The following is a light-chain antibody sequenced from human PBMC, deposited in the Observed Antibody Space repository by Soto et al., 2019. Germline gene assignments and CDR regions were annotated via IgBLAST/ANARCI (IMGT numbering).Light chain of an antibody. J-gene: IGKJ1*01. CDR1: QSISSY. Sequence: DILITQSPSSLSASVGDRFTITCRASQSISSYLDWYQQKPGKAPKLLIYAASSLQSGVPSRFSGSGSGTDFTLTISSLQPEDFATYYCQQSYTTPWTFGQGTRVDIK. V-gene: IGKV1-39*01. CDR3: QQSYTTPWT. CDR2: AAS.